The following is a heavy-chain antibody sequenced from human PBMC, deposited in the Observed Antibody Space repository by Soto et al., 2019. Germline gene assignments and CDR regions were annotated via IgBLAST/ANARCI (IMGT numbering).Heavy chain of an antibody. J-gene: IGHJ5*02. D-gene: IGHD3-10*01. CDR3: AREVPRYYYGSGRRNWFDP. Sequence: PSETLSLTCAVYGGSFSGYYWSWIRQPPGKGLEWIGEINHSGSTNYNPSLKSRVTISVDTSKNQFPLKLSSVTAADTAVYYCAREVPRYYYGSGRRNWFDPWGQGTLVTVSS. V-gene: IGHV4-34*01. CDR1: GGSFSGYY. CDR2: INHSGST.